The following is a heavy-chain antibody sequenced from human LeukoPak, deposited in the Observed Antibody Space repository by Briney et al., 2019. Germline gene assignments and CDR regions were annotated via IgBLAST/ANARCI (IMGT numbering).Heavy chain of an antibody. V-gene: IGHV4-4*02. CDR3: ARDPITMVRGVEYDY. CDR1: KFTFSNYTM. D-gene: IGHD3-10*01. Sequence: GSLRLSCAASKFTFSNYTMNWVRQPPGKGLEWIGEIYHSGSTNYNPSLKSRVTISVDKSKNQFSLKLSSVTAADTAVYYCARDPITMVRGVEYDYWGQGTLVTVSS. J-gene: IGHJ4*02. CDR2: IYHSGST.